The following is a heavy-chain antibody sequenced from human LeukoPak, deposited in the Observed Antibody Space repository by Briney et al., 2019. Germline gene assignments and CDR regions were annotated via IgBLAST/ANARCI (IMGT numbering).Heavy chain of an antibody. CDR2: ISGTSGST. D-gene: IGHD4-23*01. J-gene: IGHJ6*02. CDR1: GFTFRNYA. CDR3: ARAETTVVTPYLHYYYGMDV. Sequence: PGGSLRLSCAASGFTFRNYAMSWVRQAPGKGLEWVSGISGTSGSTYYADSVKGRFTISRDNSKNTLYLQMSSLRAEDTAVYYCARAETTVVTPYLHYYYGMDVWGQGTTVTVSS. V-gene: IGHV3-23*01.